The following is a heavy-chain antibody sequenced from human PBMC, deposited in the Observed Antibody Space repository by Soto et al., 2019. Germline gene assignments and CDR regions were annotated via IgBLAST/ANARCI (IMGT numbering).Heavy chain of an antibody. CDR2: ISSSSSYT. Sequence: GGSLRLSCAASGFTFSDYYMSWIRQAPGKGLEWVSYISSSSSYTNYADSVKGRFTISRDNAKNSLYLQMNSLRAEDTAVYYCARDLHHASSWYGGYYYYYGMDVWGQGTTVTVSS. CDR3: ARDLHHASSWYGGYYYYYGMDV. D-gene: IGHD6-13*01. CDR1: GFTFSDYY. J-gene: IGHJ6*02. V-gene: IGHV3-11*05.